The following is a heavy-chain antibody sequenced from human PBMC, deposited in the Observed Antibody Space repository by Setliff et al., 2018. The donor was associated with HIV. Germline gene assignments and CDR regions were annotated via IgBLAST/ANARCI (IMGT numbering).Heavy chain of an antibody. D-gene: IGHD5-12*01. CDR3: AREKYKFGYQVYFFDS. CDR1: DGSVSSTGYY. CDR2: IYYSGST. V-gene: IGHV4-31*03. Sequence: SETLSLTCTVSDGSVSSTGYYWSWLRQHPGKGLEWIGNIYYSGSTNYNPSLKSRLTISLDTSNTQFSLKLSSATAADTAVYFCAREKYKFGYQVYFFDSWGQGTLVTVSS. J-gene: IGHJ4*02.